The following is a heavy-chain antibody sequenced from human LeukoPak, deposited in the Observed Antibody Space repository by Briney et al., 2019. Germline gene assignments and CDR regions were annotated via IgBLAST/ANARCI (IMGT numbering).Heavy chain of an antibody. Sequence: GSLRLSCVASGFTFSNYAMNWVRQPPGKGLEWIGEINHSGSTNYNPSLKSRVTISVDTSKNQFSLKLSSVTAADTAVYYCARGDSSGSACYFDYWGQGTLVTVSS. CDR1: GFTFSNYA. V-gene: IGHV4-34*01. D-gene: IGHD3-22*01. CDR3: ARGDSSGSACYFDY. CDR2: INHSGST. J-gene: IGHJ4*02.